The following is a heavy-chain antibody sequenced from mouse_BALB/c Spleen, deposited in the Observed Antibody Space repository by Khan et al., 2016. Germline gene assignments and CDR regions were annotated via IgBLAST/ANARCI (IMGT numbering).Heavy chain of an antibody. CDR2: ILPGSGTT. V-gene: IGHV1-9*01. Sequence: QVQLQQSGAELMKPGASVNISCKATGYTFSSYWREWVKERPGHGIEWIGEILPGSGTTNYNGKFKGKDTCIAETYSSTAYMQSSSLTCEDAAVYYCSRGPYWAHRPLVTVSA. J-gene: IGHJ3*01. CDR1: GYTFSSYW. CDR3: SRGPY.